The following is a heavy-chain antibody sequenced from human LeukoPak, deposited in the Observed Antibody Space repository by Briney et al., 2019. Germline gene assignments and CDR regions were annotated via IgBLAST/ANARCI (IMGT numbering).Heavy chain of an antibody. CDR2: ITGSGGST. D-gene: IGHD1-26*01. V-gene: IGHV3-23*01. J-gene: IGHJ4*02. CDR3: ATRPASETYFAVFDY. Sequence: GGSLRLSCAASGVSFSRHAMSWVRQAPGKGLEWVSGITGSGGSTYYAESVKGRFTISRDNSKNTLYLQMNSLRVEGTAVYFCATRPASETYFAVFDYWGQGTLVTVSS. CDR1: GVSFSRHA.